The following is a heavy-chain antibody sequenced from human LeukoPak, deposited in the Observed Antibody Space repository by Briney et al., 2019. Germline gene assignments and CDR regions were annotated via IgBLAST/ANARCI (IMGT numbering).Heavy chain of an antibody. J-gene: IGHJ4*02. CDR1: GYSFTSYW. CDR3: ARQGHNFFDY. Sequence: GESLKISCKGSGYSFTSYWISWVRQMPGKGLEWMGRIDPSNSYTNYSPSFQGHVTISADKSISTAYLQWSTLKASDTAMYYCARQGHNFFDYWGQGTLVTVSS. V-gene: IGHV5-10-1*01. CDR2: IDPSNSYT.